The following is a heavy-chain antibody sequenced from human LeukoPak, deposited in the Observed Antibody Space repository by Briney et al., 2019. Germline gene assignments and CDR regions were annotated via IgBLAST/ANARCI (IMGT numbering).Heavy chain of an antibody. V-gene: IGHV1-8*01. D-gene: IGHD5-24*01. CDR1: GYIFTNYD. Sequence: ASVKVSCKASGYIFTNYDINWVRQATGQGLEWMGWMNPNSGNTGFAQKFQGRVTMTRNTSKSTAYMELSSLTSEDTAVYYCARESRDGDDKDYWGQGTLVTVSS. J-gene: IGHJ4*02. CDR3: ARESRDGDDKDY. CDR2: MNPNSGNT.